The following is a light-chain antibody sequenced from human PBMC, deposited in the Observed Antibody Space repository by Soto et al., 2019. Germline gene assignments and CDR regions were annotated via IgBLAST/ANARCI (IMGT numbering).Light chain of an antibody. CDR3: QTWGTGMQV. CDR1: SGHSSYA. J-gene: IGLJ2*01. Sequence: QPVLTQSPSASASLGASVKLTCTLSSGHSSYAIAWHQQQPEKGPRYLMKLNSDGSHSKGDGIPDRFSGSSSGAERYLTISGLQSADVADYYCQTWGTGMQVFCGRTKQTLL. CDR2: LNSDGSH. V-gene: IGLV4-69*01.